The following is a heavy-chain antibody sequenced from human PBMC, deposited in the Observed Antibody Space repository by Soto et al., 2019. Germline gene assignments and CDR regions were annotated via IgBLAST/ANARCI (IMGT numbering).Heavy chain of an antibody. V-gene: IGHV6-1*01. CDR2: TYYRSKWYN. CDR3: ARDNSYYDFWSGYYPATYYGMDV. CDR1: GDSVSSNSAA. J-gene: IGHJ6*02. D-gene: IGHD3-3*01. Sequence: PSQTLSLTCAISGDSVSSNSAAWNWIRQSPSRGLEWLGRTYYRSKWYNDYAVSVKSRITINPDTSKNQFSLQLNSVTPEDTAVYYCARDNSYYDFWSGYYPATYYGMDVWGQGTTVTV.